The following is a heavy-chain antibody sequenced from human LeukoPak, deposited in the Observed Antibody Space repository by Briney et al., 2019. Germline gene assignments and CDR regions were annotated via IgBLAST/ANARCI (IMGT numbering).Heavy chain of an antibody. CDR3: AKDPTYSSKGDY. CDR1: GFTFSSYG. Sequence: GGSLRLSCAASGFTFSSYGMHWVRQAPGKGLEWVAFIRYDGSNKYYADSVKGRFTISRDNSKNTLYLQMNSLRAEDTAVYYCAKDPTYSSKGDYWGQGTLVAVSS. D-gene: IGHD6-13*01. CDR2: IRYDGSNK. J-gene: IGHJ4*02. V-gene: IGHV3-30*02.